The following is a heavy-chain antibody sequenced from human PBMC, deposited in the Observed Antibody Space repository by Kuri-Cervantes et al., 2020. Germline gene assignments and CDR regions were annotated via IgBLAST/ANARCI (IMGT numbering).Heavy chain of an antibody. V-gene: IGHV3-11*04. CDR3: AKRSQYSSSSEGGSSLGS. CDR1: YSINSDYY. CDR2: ISSSSSTI. J-gene: IGHJ4*02. D-gene: IGHD6-6*01. Sequence: LSLTCVVSSYSINSDYYWGWIRQPPGKGLEWVSYISSSSSTIYYADSVKGRFTISRDNSKNTLYLQMSSVRPEDTALYYCAKRSQYSSSSEGGSSLGSWGQGTQVTVSS.